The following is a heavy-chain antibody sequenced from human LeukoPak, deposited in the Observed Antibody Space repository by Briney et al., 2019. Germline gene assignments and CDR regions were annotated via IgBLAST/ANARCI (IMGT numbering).Heavy chain of an antibody. V-gene: IGHV4-61*02. Sequence: SETLCLTCTVSGGSISSGSYYWDWIRQPAGKGLEWIVRIYSSGITNYNPSLKSRVTMSVDTSKNQFSLKLSSVTATDTAMYYCARYCSGSSCYSWGYYFDCWGQGTLVTVSS. D-gene: IGHD2-15*01. CDR3: ARYCSGSSCYSWGYYFDC. CDR1: GGSISSGSYY. CDR2: IYSSGIT. J-gene: IGHJ4*02.